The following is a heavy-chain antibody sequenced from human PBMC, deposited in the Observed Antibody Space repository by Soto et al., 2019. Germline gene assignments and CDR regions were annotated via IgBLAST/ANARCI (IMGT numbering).Heavy chain of an antibody. Sequence: NPSETLSLTCTVSGGSISSGDYYWSWIRQPPGKGLEWIGYIYYSGSTYYNPSLKSRVTISVDTSKNQFSLKLSSVTAADTAVYYCARNSGYAGDYYYGMDVWGQGTTVTVSS. CDR2: IYYSGST. CDR3: ARNSGYAGDYYYGMDV. V-gene: IGHV4-30-4*01. CDR1: GGSISSGDYY. J-gene: IGHJ6*02. D-gene: IGHD5-12*01.